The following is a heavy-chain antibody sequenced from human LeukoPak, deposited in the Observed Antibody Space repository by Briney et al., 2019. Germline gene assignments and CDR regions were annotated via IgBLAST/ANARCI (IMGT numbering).Heavy chain of an antibody. D-gene: IGHD3-3*01. J-gene: IGHJ4*02. CDR3: AVTFLEWLATDY. CDR1: GFTFSSYG. Sequence: GGSLRLSCAASGFTFSSYGMHWVRQAPGKGLEWGAFIRYDGSNKYYADSVKGRFTISRDNSKNTLYLQMNSLRAEDTAVYYCAVTFLEWLATDYWGQGNLVTVSS. CDR2: IRYDGSNK. V-gene: IGHV3-30*02.